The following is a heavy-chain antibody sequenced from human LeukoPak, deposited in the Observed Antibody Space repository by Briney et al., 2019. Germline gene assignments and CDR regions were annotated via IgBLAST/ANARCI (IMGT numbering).Heavy chain of an antibody. D-gene: IGHD2/OR15-2a*01. J-gene: IGHJ2*01. Sequence: SETLSLTCTVSAYSSSSDCYWSWIRQPPGKGLEWIGSINDSGSTNYNPSLKSRVTISVHTSKNQFSLKLSSVTAADTAVYYCARYRLLSYWYFALWGRGTLVTVSS. CDR1: AYSSSSDCY. CDR2: INDSGST. CDR3: ARYRLLSYWYFAL. V-gene: IGHV4-38-2*02.